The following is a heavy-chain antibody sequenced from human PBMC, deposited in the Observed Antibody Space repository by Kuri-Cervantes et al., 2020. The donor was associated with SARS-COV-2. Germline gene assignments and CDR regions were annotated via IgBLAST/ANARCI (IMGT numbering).Heavy chain of an antibody. CDR3: ARTGYYDSSGPVGWFDP. J-gene: IGHJ5*02. CDR2: IYYSGST. V-gene: IGHV4-59*01. D-gene: IGHD3-22*01. CDR1: GGSISSYY. Sequence: SETLSLTRTVSGGSISSYYWSWIRQPPGKGLEWIGYIYYSGSTNYNPSLKSRVTISVDTSKNQFSLKLSSVTAADTAVYYCARTGYYDSSGPVGWFDPWGQGTLVTVSS.